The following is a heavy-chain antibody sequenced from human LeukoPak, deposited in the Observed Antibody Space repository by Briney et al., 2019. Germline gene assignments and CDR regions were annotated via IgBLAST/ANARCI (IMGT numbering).Heavy chain of an antibody. D-gene: IGHD1-26*01. CDR3: ARDGGSFSYNMDV. V-gene: IGHV1-58*01. CDR1: GFTFITSA. Sequence: SVKVSCKTSGFTFITSAVQWVRQARGQRLEWIGWIVVGSGDTNYAQKFQERVTITRDMSTSTAYMYLSSLRSEDTAVYFCARDGGSFSYNMDVWGQGTTVTVSS. J-gene: IGHJ6*02. CDR2: IVVGSGDT.